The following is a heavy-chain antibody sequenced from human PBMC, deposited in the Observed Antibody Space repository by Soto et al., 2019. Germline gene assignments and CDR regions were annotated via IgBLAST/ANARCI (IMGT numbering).Heavy chain of an antibody. CDR2: ISYDGSNK. V-gene: IGHV3-30*03. CDR1: GFTFSSYG. CDR3: ESTGGNSWAFDI. J-gene: IGHJ3*02. Sequence: QVQLVESGGGVVQPGRSLRLSCAASGFTFSSYGMHWVRQAPGKGLEWVAVISYDGSNKYYADSVKGRFTISRDNSKNTLYLQMNSLRAEDTAVDYCESTGGNSWAFDIWGQGTMVTVSS. D-gene: IGHD2-21*02.